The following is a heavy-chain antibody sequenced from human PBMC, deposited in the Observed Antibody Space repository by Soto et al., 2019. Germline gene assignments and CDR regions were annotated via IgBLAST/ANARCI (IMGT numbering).Heavy chain of an antibody. J-gene: IGHJ3*01. CDR3: ARGDFYDSSGSFADAFDV. V-gene: IGHV3-7*05. D-gene: IGHD3-22*01. CDR2: IRQDGSET. Sequence: GGALRLSCAASGFTFITYWMSWVRQAPGKGLEWVANIRQDGSETYYVDSVKGRFTLSRDNVKNSLHLQMNSLRAEDTAVYYCARGDFYDSSGSFADAFDVWGQGTMVTVSS. CDR1: GFTFITYW.